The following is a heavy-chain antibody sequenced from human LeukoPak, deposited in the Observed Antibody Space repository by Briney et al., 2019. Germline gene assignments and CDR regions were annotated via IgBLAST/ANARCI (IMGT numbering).Heavy chain of an antibody. D-gene: IGHD1-26*01. CDR2: ITSSSGTI. J-gene: IGHJ4*02. V-gene: IGHV3-48*01. CDR1: GGSFSGYF. Sequence: ETLSLTCAVYGGSFSGYFWTWIRQPPGKGLEWVSYITSSSGTIYYADSVKGRFTISRDNAKNSLYLQMNSLRAEDTAVYYCARAGGSYQVFDYWGQGTLVTVSS. CDR3: ARAGGSYQVFDY.